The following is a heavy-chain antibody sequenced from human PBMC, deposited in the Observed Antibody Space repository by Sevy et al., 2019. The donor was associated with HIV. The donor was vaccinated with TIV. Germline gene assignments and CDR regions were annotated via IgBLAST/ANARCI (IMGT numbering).Heavy chain of an antibody. V-gene: IGHV3-30-3*01. CDR2: ISYDGSNK. CDR3: AGAGIAAPDY. D-gene: IGHD6-13*01. Sequence: GGSLRLSCAASGFTFSSYAMHWVRQAPGKGLEWVAVISYDGSNKYYADSVKGRFTISSDNSKNTLYLQMNSLRAEDTAVYYCAGAGIAAPDYWGQGTLVTVSS. J-gene: IGHJ4*02. CDR1: GFTFSSYA.